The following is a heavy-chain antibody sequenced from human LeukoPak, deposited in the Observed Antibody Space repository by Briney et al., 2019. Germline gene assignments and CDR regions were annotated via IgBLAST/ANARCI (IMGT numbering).Heavy chain of an antibody. Sequence: GASVKVSCKTSGYTFTGYYMHWVRQAPGQGLQWMGWINPNSGGTNYAQKFQGRVTMTMDTSISTAYMELSRLRSDDAAVYYCARGDMVVAVRFDYWGQGTLVTVSS. J-gene: IGHJ4*02. V-gene: IGHV1-2*02. CDR3: ARGDMVVAVRFDY. D-gene: IGHD2-15*01. CDR2: INPNSGGT. CDR1: GYTFTGYY.